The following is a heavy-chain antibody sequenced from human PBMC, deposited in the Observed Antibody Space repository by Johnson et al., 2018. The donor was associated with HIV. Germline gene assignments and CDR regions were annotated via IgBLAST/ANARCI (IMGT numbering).Heavy chain of an antibody. Sequence: QLVESGGGLVQPGRSLRLSCAASGFTFDDYAMHWVRQAPGKGMEWVSGISWNSGSIGYADSVKGRFTISRDNAKNSLYLQMNSLRAEDTAVYYCARDPDLDAFDIWGQGTMVTVSS. CDR3: ARDPDLDAFDI. CDR2: ISWNSGSI. V-gene: IGHV3-9*01. J-gene: IGHJ3*02. CDR1: GFTFDDYA. D-gene: IGHD1-14*01.